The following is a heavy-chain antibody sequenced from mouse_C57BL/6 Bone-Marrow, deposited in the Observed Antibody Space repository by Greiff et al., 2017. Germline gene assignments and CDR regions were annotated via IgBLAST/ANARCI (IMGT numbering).Heavy chain of an antibody. CDR3: KVRGSSFDY. CDR1: GYTFTSYW. D-gene: IGHD1-1*01. V-gene: IGHV1-55*01. J-gene: IGHJ2*01. Sequence: QFQLQQPGAELVKPGASVKMSCKASGYTFTSYWITWVKQRPGQGLEWIGDIYPETGGTAYNQKFKGKAILTADKSSSTAYMELRSLTSEDSAVXYCKVRGSSFDYWGQGTTLTVSS. CDR2: IYPETGGT.